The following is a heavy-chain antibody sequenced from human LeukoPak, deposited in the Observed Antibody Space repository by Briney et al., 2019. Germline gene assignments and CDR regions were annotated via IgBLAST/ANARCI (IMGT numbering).Heavy chain of an antibody. CDR3: ASEVVVAATPWAPFDP. V-gene: IGHV1-69*05. J-gene: IGHJ5*02. CDR2: IIPIFGTA. CDR1: GGTFSSYA. D-gene: IGHD2-15*01. Sequence: SVKVSCKASGGTFSSYAISWVREAPGQGLEWMGGIIPIFGTANYAQKFQGRVTITTDESTSTAYMELSSLRSDDTAVCYCASEVVVAATPWAPFDPWGQGTLVTASS.